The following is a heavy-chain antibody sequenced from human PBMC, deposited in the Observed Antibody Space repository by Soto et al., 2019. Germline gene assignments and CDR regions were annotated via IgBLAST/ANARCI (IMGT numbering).Heavy chain of an antibody. CDR3: ARGPRGLYHHDY. J-gene: IGHJ4*02. Sequence: EVQLVESGGGLVQPGGSLRLSCAASGFTFSGDWMHWVRQAAGKGLVWVSRINMDGSSTNYADSVKGRFTISRDNAKNTLYLQMNSLRVDDTAVYYCARGPRGLYHHDYLGQGALVTVSS. D-gene: IGHD2-2*01. V-gene: IGHV3-74*01. CDR1: GFTFSGDW. CDR2: INMDGSST.